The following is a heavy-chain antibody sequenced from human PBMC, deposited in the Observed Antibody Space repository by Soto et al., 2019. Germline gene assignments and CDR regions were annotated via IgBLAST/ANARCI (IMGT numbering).Heavy chain of an antibody. D-gene: IGHD4-4*01. CDR3: ARAGDTVTTWFDY. Sequence: SETLSLTCNVSGGSISSSRSYWAWIRQPPGKGLEWIAYIFYSGSTYYNPSLASRVTVSVDTSKNQFSLKLSSVTAADTAVYYCARAGDTVTTWFDYWGQGTLVTVS. V-gene: IGHV4-39*07. CDR1: GGSISSSRSY. CDR2: IFYSGST. J-gene: IGHJ4*02.